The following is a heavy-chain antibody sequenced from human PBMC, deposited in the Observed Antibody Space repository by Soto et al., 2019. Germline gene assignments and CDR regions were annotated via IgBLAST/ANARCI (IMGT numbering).Heavy chain of an antibody. Sequence: SETLSLSCTVSGGSICSYYWSWIRQPPGKGLEWIGYIYYSGSTNYNPSLKSRVTISVDTSKNQFSLKLSSVTAADTAVYYCARRLAAAGTCWFDPWGQGTLVTVSS. CDR2: IYYSGST. CDR3: ARRLAAAGTCWFDP. CDR1: GGSICSYY. J-gene: IGHJ5*02. D-gene: IGHD6-13*01. V-gene: IGHV4-59*01.